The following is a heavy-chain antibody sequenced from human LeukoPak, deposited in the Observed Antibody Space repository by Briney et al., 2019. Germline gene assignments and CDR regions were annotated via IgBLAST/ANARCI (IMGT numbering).Heavy chain of an antibody. D-gene: IGHD3-22*01. CDR3: ARDADSSGPGPFMVAIGI. Sequence: PGGSLRLSCAASGFTFSSYSMNWVRQAPGKGLEWVSSISSSSSYIYYADSVKGRFTISRDNAKNSLYLQMNSLRAEDTAVYYCARDADSSGPGPFMVAIGICGKGTTVSVSS. J-gene: IGHJ3*02. CDR2: ISSSSSYI. CDR1: GFTFSSYS. V-gene: IGHV3-21*01.